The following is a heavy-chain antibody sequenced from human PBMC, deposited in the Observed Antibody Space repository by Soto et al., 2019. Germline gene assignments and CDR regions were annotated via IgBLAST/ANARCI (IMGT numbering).Heavy chain of an antibody. CDR2: ISYDGSNK. Sequence: VQLVESGGGLVQPGGSLRLSCAASGFTFSSYEMNWVRQAPGKGLEWVAVISYDGSNKYYADSVKGRFTISRDNSKNTLYLQMNSLRAEDTAVYYCAKDRSGELSLFDYWGQGTLVTVSS. J-gene: IGHJ4*02. V-gene: IGHV3-30*18. CDR3: AKDRSGELSLFDY. D-gene: IGHD3-16*02. CDR1: GFTFSSYE.